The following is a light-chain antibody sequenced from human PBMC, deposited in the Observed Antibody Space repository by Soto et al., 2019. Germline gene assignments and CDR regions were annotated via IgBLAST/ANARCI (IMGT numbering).Light chain of an antibody. J-gene: IGKJ1*01. Sequence: DIVLTQSPGTLSLSPGEGATLSCRASQSIGGNFLAWYQQRRGQAPRLLIHGASNRATGIPDRFSGSGSGTDFTLTITRLEPEDFAVYYCQQYGGLPRTFGQGTKVDIK. CDR3: QQYGGLPRT. CDR2: GAS. CDR1: QSIGGNF. V-gene: IGKV3-20*01.